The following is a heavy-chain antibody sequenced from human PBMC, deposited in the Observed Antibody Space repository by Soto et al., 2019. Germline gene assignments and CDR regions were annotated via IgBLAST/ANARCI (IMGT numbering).Heavy chain of an antibody. Sequence: QVQLQESGPGLVKPSQTLSLTCTVSGGSISSGDYYWSWIRQPPGQGLEWIGYIYYSGSTYYNPSLQSRVTMAVDTSKNHCSLKLSSVTAADTAVYYCARNYVDTAMAFDYWGQGTLVTVSS. V-gene: IGHV4-30-4*01. D-gene: IGHD5-18*01. CDR3: ARNYVDTAMAFDY. J-gene: IGHJ4*02. CDR1: GGSISSGDYY. CDR2: IYYSGST.